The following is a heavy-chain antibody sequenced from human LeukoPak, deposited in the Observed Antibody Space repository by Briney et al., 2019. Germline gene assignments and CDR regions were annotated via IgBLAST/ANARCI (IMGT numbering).Heavy chain of an antibody. D-gene: IGHD3-9*01. Sequence: SETLPLTCTVSGGSISSSSYYWGWIRQPPGKGLEWIGSIYYSGITYYNPSLKSRVTISVDTSKNQFSLKLSSVTAADTAVYYCARGVAYFDWLFKYFDYWGQGTLVTVSS. CDR3: ARGVAYFDWLFKYFDY. CDR2: IYYSGIT. CDR1: GGSISSSSYY. J-gene: IGHJ4*02. V-gene: IGHV4-39*07.